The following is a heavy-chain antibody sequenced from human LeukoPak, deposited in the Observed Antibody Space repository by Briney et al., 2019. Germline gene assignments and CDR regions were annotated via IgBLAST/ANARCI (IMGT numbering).Heavy chain of an antibody. V-gene: IGHV1-3*04. J-gene: IGHJ4*02. CDR1: GYTLTRYP. CDR3: ASWAGTPVGDFSGPLDY. Sequence: ASVKVSCTASGYTLTRYPLHWVRQAPGQRLEWMGWINTGNGNTKYSQKFQGRVTITRDTSASTAYMELSSLGSEDTAVYYCASWAGTPVGDFSGPLDYWGQGTLVTVSS. D-gene: IGHD3-10*01. CDR2: INTGNGNT.